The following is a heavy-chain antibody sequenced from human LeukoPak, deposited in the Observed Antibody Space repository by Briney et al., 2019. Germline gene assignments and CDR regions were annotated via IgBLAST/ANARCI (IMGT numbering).Heavy chain of an antibody. CDR3: ARDMHLNWLDP. CDR2: IWNDGSNK. CDR1: GFTFSTYG. D-gene: IGHD2-2*01. V-gene: IGHV3-33*01. Sequence: GGSLRLSCVASGFTFSTYGMHWVRQAPGKGLEWVAIIWNDGSNKYYVDSVKGRFTISRDNSKNTLYLQMNSLRAEDTAKYYCARDMHLNWLDPWGQGTRVTVSS. J-gene: IGHJ5*02.